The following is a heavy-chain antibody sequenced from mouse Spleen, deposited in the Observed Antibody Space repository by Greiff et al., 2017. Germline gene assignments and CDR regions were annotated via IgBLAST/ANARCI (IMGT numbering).Heavy chain of an antibody. V-gene: IGHV5-9-3*01. J-gene: IGHJ3*01. CDR3: AREGYDDGAWFAY. Sequence: EVQVVESGGGLVKLGGSLKLSCAASGFTFSSYAMSWVRQTPEKRLEWVATISSGGGNTYYPDSVKGRFTISRDNAKNTLYLQMSSLKSEDTAMYYCAREGYDDGAWFAYWGQGTLVTVSA. CDR1: GFTFSSYA. D-gene: IGHD2-14*01. CDR2: ISSGGGNT.